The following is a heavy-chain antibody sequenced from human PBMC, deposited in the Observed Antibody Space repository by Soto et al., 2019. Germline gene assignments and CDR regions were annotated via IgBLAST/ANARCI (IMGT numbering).Heavy chain of an antibody. Sequence: GESLKISCKGSGYSFTSYWIGWVRQMPGKGLEWMGIIYPGDSDTRYSPSFQGQVTISADKSISTAYLQWSSLKASDTAMYYCARISYYYDSSGYYSVGFHYYRLAVWGQGTTVTVSS. V-gene: IGHV5-51*01. D-gene: IGHD3-22*01. CDR1: GYSFTSYW. CDR2: IYPGDSDT. J-gene: IGHJ6*02. CDR3: ARISYYYDSSGYYSVGFHYYRLAV.